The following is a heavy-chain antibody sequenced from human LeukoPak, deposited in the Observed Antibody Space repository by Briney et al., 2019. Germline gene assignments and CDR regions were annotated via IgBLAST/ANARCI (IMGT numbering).Heavy chain of an antibody. V-gene: IGHV3-7*01. J-gene: IGHJ6*02. CDR1: GFTSSSYS. Sequence: GGSLRPSSAPSGFTSSSYSISWGPQAPGKGPEWAANIKQDGSDKYYVDSVKGRFTIPKDNDKKPLYLQMNSLRAEDTAVYYCARDQGDIVVVPAAILAGYYYYGMDVWGQGTTVTV. CDR3: ARDQGDIVVVPAAILAGYYYYGMDV. CDR2: IKQDGSDK. D-gene: IGHD2-2*02.